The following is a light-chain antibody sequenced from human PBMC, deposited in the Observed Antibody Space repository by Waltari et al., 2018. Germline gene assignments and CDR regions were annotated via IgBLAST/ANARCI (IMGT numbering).Light chain of an antibody. CDR3: MQALQTPLT. V-gene: IGKV2-28*01. J-gene: IGKJ4*01. CDR2: LGS. CDR1: QRLLHSNGYNY. Sequence: DIVMTQSPLSMPVTPGEPASISCRSRQRLLHSNGYNYLDWYLKKPGQSPQLLIYLGSNRASGVPDRFSGSGSGTDFTLKISRVEAEDVGVYYCMQALQTPLTFGGGTKVEIK.